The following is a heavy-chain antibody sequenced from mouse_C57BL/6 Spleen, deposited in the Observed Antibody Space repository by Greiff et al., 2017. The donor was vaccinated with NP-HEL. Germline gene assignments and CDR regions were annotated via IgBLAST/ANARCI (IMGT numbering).Heavy chain of an antibody. CDR3: ARLDGNYDYYAMDY. CDR2: IYPGDGAT. CDR1: GYAFTSSW. J-gene: IGHJ4*01. V-gene: IGHV1-82*01. Sequence: VKVVESGPELVKPGASVKISCKASGYAFTSSWMNWVKQRPGKGLEWIGRIYPGDGATNYNGKFKGKATLTADKSSSTAYMQLSSLTSEESAVDFCARLDGNYDYYAMDYWGQGTSVTVSS. D-gene: IGHD2-1*01.